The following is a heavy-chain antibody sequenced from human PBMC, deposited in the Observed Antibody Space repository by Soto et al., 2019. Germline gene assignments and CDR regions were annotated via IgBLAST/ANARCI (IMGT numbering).Heavy chain of an antibody. Sequence: QVQLQESGPGLVKPSETLSLTCTVSGGSVSSGSYYWSWIRQPPGKGLEWIGYIYYSGSTNYNPSLKSRVTISVEPSKNQFSLKLSSVTAADRAVYYCATEGAGYSSSWYHWFDPWGQGTLVTVSS. D-gene: IGHD6-13*01. CDR3: ATEGAGYSSSWYHWFDP. CDR1: GGSVSSGSYY. CDR2: IYYSGST. V-gene: IGHV4-61*01. J-gene: IGHJ5*02.